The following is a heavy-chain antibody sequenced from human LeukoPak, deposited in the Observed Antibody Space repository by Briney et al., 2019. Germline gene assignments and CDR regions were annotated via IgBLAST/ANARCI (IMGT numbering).Heavy chain of an antibody. CDR2: IYHSGST. V-gene: IGHV4-38-2*01. Sequence: SETLSLTCAVSGYSISSGYYWGWIRQPPGKGLEWIGSIYHSGSTYYNPSLKSRVTISVDTSKNQFSLKLSSVTAADTAVYYCARGTVAGRRGDFQHWGQGTLVTVSS. CDR3: ARGTVAGRRGDFQH. CDR1: GYSISSGYY. D-gene: IGHD6-19*01. J-gene: IGHJ1*01.